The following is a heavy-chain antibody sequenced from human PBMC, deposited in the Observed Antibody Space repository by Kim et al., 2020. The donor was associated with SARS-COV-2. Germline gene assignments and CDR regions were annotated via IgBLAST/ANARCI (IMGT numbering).Heavy chain of an antibody. V-gene: IGHV3-30*18. CDR1: GFTFSAYD. Sequence: GGSLRLSCAASGFTFSAYDMHWVRQAPDKGLEWVALISTDGGDTNYAGSVKGRFTISRDNSKKTLYLQMNGLTSEDTAVYYCAKDKYADANRLDSWGQGTLVTLPS. CDR2: ISTDGGDT. CDR3: AKDKYADANRLDS. D-gene: IGHD2-2*01. J-gene: IGHJ4*02.